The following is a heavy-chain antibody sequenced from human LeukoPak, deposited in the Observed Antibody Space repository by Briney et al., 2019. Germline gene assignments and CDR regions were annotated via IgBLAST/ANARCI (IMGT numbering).Heavy chain of an antibody. CDR2: ISYDGSNK. D-gene: IGHD2-15*01. J-gene: IGHJ4*02. V-gene: IGHV3-30*04. CDR3: ARAYCSGDTCYSATD. CDR1: GFTFSSYA. Sequence: GGSLRLSCAASGFTFSSYAMHWVRQAPGKGLDWVAVISYDGSNKYYADSVKGRFTISSDNSKNTLYLQMNSLRAEDTAVYYCARAYCSGDTCYSATDWGQGTLVTVSS.